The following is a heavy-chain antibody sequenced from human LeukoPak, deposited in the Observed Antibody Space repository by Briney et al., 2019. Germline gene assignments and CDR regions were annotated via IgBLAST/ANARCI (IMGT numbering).Heavy chain of an antibody. V-gene: IGHV3-23*01. CDR3: AKMPTPSGYGLATFDY. D-gene: IGHD5-12*01. Sequence: ASLRLSCAASGFTISSYAIRWLRPAGGKVLEWVAVISGSGSSKYYADSVKGRFTISRDNSKNTLYLQMNSLRAEDTAVYYCAKMPTPSGYGLATFDYWGQGTLVTVSS. J-gene: IGHJ4*02. CDR1: GFTISSYA. CDR2: ISGSGSSK.